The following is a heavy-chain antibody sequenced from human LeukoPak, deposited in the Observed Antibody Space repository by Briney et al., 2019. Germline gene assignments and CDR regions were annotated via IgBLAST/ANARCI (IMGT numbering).Heavy chain of an antibody. J-gene: IGHJ4*02. CDR3: AKPTATVVKRGYYFDY. CDR2: IYSGGST. CDR1: GFTVSSNY. V-gene: IGHV3-66*04. Sequence: GGSLRLSCAASGFTVSSNYMSWVRQAPGKGLEWVSVIYSGGSTYYADSVKGRFTISRDNSKNTLYLQMNSLRAEDTAVYYCAKPTATVVKRGYYFDYWGQGTLVTVSS. D-gene: IGHD4-23*01.